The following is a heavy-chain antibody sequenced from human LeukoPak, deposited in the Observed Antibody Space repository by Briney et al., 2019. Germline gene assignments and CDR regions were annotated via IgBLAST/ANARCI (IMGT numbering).Heavy chain of an antibody. V-gene: IGHV6-1*01. Sequence: SQTLSLTCAISGDSVSSISVAWNWIRQSPSRGLEWLGRTYYRSKWYYEYADSVKSRINISPDTSKNQFSLQLTSVTPEDTAVYYCSLARSEYHYGMDVWGQGTTVTVSS. CDR3: SLARSEYHYGMDV. CDR1: GDSVSSISVA. CDR2: TYYRSKWYY. J-gene: IGHJ6*02.